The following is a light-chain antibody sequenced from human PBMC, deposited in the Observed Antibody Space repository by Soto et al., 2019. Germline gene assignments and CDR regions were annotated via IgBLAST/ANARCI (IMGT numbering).Light chain of an antibody. V-gene: IGLV2-23*01. Sequence: QSVLTQPASVSGSPGQSITFSCTGTSSDVGSYNLVSWYQQHPGKAPKLMIYEGIKRPSGVSNRFSGSKSGNTASLTISGLQAEDEADDYCCAYAGSNNWDFGTGTKLTVL. J-gene: IGLJ1*01. CDR3: CAYAGSNNWD. CDR1: SSDVGSYNL. CDR2: EGI.